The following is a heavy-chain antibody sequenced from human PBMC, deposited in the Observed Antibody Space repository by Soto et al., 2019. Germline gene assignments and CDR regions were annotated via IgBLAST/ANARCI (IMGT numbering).Heavy chain of an antibody. J-gene: IGHJ6*02. Sequence: SETLSLTCTVSGGSISSGGYYWSWIRQHPGKGLEWIGYIYYSGSTYYNPSLKSRVTISVDTSKKQFSLKLSSVTAADTAVYYCARDGIDYDFWSGSSHNGMDVWGQGTTVTVSS. D-gene: IGHD3-3*01. CDR1: GGSISSGGYY. CDR2: IYYSGST. CDR3: ARDGIDYDFWSGSSHNGMDV. V-gene: IGHV4-31*03.